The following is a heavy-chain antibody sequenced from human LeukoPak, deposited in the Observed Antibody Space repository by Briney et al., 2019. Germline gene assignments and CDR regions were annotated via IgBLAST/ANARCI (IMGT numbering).Heavy chain of an antibody. CDR1: GGSISTYY. D-gene: IGHD3-10*01. J-gene: IGHJ4*02. V-gene: IGHV4-4*07. Sequence: ASETLSLTCTVSGGSISTYYWSWIRQPAGKGLEWIGRIYTSGSTNYNPSLESRVTISVDKSKNQFSLKLSSVTAADTAVYYCATNSYYGSGNYFDYWGQGTLVTVSS. CDR2: IYTSGST. CDR3: ATNSYYGSGNYFDY.